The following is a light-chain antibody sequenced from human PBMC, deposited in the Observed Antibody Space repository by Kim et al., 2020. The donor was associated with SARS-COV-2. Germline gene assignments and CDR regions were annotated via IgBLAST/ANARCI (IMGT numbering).Light chain of an antibody. CDR3: SSYTSSNTLV. CDR2: DVS. V-gene: IGLV2-14*03. Sequence: GQAVTISCTGTSSDVVGYNYVSWYQQHPGKAPKRMIYDVSKRPSGVSNRFSGSKSGNTASLTISGRQAEDESDYYCSSYTSSNTLVFGTGTKVTVL. J-gene: IGLJ1*01. CDR1: SSDVVGYNY.